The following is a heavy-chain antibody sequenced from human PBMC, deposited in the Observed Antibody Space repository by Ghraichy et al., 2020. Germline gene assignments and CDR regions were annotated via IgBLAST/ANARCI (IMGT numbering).Heavy chain of an antibody. CDR3: ASYDYVWGSYRF. CDR1: GGSIRSYY. V-gene: IGHV4-59*08. Sequence: SETLSLTCTVSGGSIRSYYWSWIRQPPGKGLEWIGYIYYSGTTNYNPSLKSRVTISVDTSKNQFSLKLSSVTAADTAVYYCASYDYVWGSYRFWGQGTLVTVSS. D-gene: IGHD3-16*02. J-gene: IGHJ4*02. CDR2: IYYSGTT.